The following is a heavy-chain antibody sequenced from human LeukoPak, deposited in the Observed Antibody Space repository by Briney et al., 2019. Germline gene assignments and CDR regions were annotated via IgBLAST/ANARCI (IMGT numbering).Heavy chain of an antibody. CDR2: IDPTDSYT. V-gene: IGHV5-10-1*01. J-gene: IGHJ4*02. CDR1: GYSFTSYW. CDR3: ARQRSGGAYDSDF. Sequence: GESLKISCKGSGYSFTSYWIGWVRQMPGKGLEWMGRIDPTDSYTNYSPSFQGHVTISGDKSISTTYLQWSSLKASDTAMYYCARQRSGGAYDSDFWGQGTLVTVSS. D-gene: IGHD5-12*01.